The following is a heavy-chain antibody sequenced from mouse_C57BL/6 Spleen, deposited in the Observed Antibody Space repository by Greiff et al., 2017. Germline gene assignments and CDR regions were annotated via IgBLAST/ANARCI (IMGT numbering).Heavy chain of an antibody. Sequence: QVQLQQPGAELVKPGASVKLSCKASGYTFTSYWMHWVKQRPGQGLEWIGMIHPNSGSTNYNEKFKSKATLTVDKSSSTAYMQLSSLTSEDSAVYYCARREGYDGGYAMDYWGQGTSVTVSS. J-gene: IGHJ4*01. CDR1: GYTFTSYW. CDR2: IHPNSGST. D-gene: IGHD2-2*01. CDR3: ARREGYDGGYAMDY. V-gene: IGHV1-64*01.